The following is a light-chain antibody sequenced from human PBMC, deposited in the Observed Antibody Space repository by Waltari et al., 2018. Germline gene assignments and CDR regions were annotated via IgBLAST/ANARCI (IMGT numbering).Light chain of an antibody. CDR3: ASYTTSDTIV. CDR2: EVS. V-gene: IGLV2-14*01. CDR1: SRDVGNYNY. Sequence: QSALTQPASLSGSPGQSITISCTGTSRDVGNYNYVSWYQTHPGKVPKVIIYEVSNRPAGVSSRFSGAKSGNTASLTISGLQADDEADYYCASYTTSDTIVFGTGTAVTVL. J-gene: IGLJ1*01.